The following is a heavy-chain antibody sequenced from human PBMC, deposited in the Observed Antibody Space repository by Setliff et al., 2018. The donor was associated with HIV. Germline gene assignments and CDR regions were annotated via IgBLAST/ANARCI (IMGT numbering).Heavy chain of an antibody. CDR1: GYTFSDYY. J-gene: IGHJ4*02. D-gene: IGHD3-16*02. V-gene: IGHV7-4-1*02. CDR3: ARDRYGASFDS. Sequence: ASVKVSCKASGYTFSDYYLHWVRQAPGQGLEWMGWINTNTGSPTYAQGFTGRFDFSLDTSLSTAYLEISGLKVEDSAVYYCARDRYGASFDSWGQGTLVTVS. CDR2: INTNTGSP.